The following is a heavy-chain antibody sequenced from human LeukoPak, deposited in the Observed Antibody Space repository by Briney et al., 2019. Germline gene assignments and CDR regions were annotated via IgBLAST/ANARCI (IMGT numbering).Heavy chain of an antibody. D-gene: IGHD1-26*01. Sequence: GGSLRLSCAASGSGFIFSNYGMRWVRQAPVKGLEWVSYISSSGSTIYYADSVKGRFTISRDNAKNSLYLQMNSLRAEDTAVYYCARDGVGWELNWGQGTLVTVSS. J-gene: IGHJ4*02. V-gene: IGHV3-48*03. CDR2: ISSSGSTI. CDR3: ARDGVGWELN. CDR1: GSGFIFSNYG.